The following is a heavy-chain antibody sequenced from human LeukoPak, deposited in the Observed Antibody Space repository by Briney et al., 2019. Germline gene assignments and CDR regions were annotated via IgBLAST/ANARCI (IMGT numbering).Heavy chain of an antibody. D-gene: IGHD6-25*01. CDR2: ISSSSSYI. J-gene: IGHJ4*02. CDR3: GRDSHISGWGGGVTSDY. CDR1: GFTFSSYS. Sequence: PGGSLRLSCAASGFTFSSYSMNWVRQAPGKGLEWVSSISSSSSYIYYADSVKGRFTISRDNAKNSLYLQMNSLRAEDTAVYYCGRDSHISGWGGGVTSDYWGQGTLVTVSS. V-gene: IGHV3-21*01.